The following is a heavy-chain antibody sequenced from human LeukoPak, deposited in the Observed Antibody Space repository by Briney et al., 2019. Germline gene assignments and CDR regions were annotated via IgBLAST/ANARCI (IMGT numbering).Heavy chain of an antibody. CDR2: ISGSGGST. Sequence: PGGSLRLSCEASGFSMSVYWMSWVRQAPGKGLEWVSAISGSGGSTYYADSVKGRFTISRDNSKNTLYLQMNSLRAEDTAVYYCAKDPGYSSSWYTDYNWFDPWGQGTLVTVSS. V-gene: IGHV3-23*01. J-gene: IGHJ5*02. D-gene: IGHD6-13*01. CDR3: AKDPGYSSSWYTDYNWFDP. CDR1: GFSMSVYW.